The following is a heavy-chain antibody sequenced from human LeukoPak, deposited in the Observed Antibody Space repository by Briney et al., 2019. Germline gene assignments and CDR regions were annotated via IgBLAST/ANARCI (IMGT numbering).Heavy chain of an antibody. CDR2: ISAYNGNT. D-gene: IGHD2-2*01. J-gene: IGHJ4*02. Sequence: ASVKVSCKASGYTFTSYGISWVRQAPGQGLEWMGWISAYNGNTNYAQKLQGRVTMTTDTSTSTAYMELRSLRSDDTAVYYCAREYCSSTSCSFDYWGQGTLATVSS. CDR1: GYTFTSYG. CDR3: AREYCSSTSCSFDY. V-gene: IGHV1-18*01.